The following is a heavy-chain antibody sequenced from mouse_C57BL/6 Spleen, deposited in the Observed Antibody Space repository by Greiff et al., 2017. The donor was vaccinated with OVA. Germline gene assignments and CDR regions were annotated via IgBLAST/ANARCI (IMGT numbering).Heavy chain of an antibody. CDR3: AREGDYGNYAAMDY. J-gene: IGHJ4*01. D-gene: IGHD2-1*01. V-gene: IGHV1-80*01. Sequence: VQLQQSGAELVKPGASVKISCKASGYAFSSYWMNWVKQRPGKGLEWIGQIYPGDGDTNYNGKFKGKATLTADKSSSTAYMQLSSLTSEDSAVYFCAREGDYGNYAAMDYWGQGTSVTVSS. CDR1: GYAFSSYW. CDR2: IYPGDGDT.